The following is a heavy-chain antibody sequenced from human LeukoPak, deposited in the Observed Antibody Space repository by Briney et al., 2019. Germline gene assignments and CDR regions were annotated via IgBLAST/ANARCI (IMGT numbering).Heavy chain of an antibody. CDR3: SRDLTYYDFWSGYYTGMGLYDY. Sequence: PSETLSLTCTVPGGSISSGDYYWSWIRQPPGKGLEWIGYIYYSGSTYCNPSLKSRATISVDTSKNPFSLKLSSVTAADTAVYYCSRDLTYYDFWSGYYTGMGLYDYWGQGTLVTVSS. J-gene: IGHJ4*02. CDR2: IYYSGST. CDR1: GGSISSGDYY. V-gene: IGHV4-30-4*02. D-gene: IGHD3-3*01.